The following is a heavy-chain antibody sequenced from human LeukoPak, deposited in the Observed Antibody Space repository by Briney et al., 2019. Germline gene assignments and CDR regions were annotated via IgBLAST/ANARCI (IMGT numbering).Heavy chain of an antibody. CDR3: AKDLLPSNVLLWFGASDYYYGMDV. CDR1: GVTLSNYA. CDR2: ISSSGSGGNT. V-gene: IGHV3-23*01. Sequence: GGSLRLSCVASGVTLSNYAMSWARQAPGKGLEWVSGISSSGSGGNTYYADSVKGRFTISRDNSKNTLYLQMNSLRAEDTAVYYCAKDLLPSNVLLWFGASDYYYGMDVWGQGTTVTVSS. J-gene: IGHJ6*02. D-gene: IGHD3-10*01.